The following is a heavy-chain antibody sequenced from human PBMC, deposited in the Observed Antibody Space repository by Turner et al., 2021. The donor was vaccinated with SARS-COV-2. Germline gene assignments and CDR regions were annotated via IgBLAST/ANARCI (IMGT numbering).Heavy chain of an antibody. V-gene: IGHV1-8*02. CDR2: MNANSGYT. CDR1: GYTFTSYD. CDR3: ARAAQLTVWLDP. Sequence: QVQLAQSGAEVKKPGASGKVSCKASGYTFTSYDINWVRQDTGQGLAWMGWMNANSGYTGYAQKFQGRVTMTRNTSISTAHMELDSLGSEDTAMYYCARAAQLTVWLDPWGQGTLVTVSS. D-gene: IGHD3-9*01. J-gene: IGHJ5*02.